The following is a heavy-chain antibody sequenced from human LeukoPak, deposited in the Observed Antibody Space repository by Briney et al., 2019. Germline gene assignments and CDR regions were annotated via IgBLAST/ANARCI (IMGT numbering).Heavy chain of an antibody. D-gene: IGHD2-2*01. CDR2: IYTSGST. Sequence: SETLSLTCTVSGGSISSGSYYWSWIRQPAGKGLEWIGRIYTSGSTNYNPSLKRRVTISVDTSTNQFSLKLSSVTAADTAVYYCARTSYCSSTSCPRGYAFDIWGQGTMVTVSS. J-gene: IGHJ3*02. CDR1: GGSISSGSYY. CDR3: ARTSYCSSTSCPRGYAFDI. V-gene: IGHV4-61*02.